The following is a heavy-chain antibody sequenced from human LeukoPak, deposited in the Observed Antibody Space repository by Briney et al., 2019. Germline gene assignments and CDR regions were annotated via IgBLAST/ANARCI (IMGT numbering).Heavy chain of an antibody. J-gene: IGHJ3*02. CDR3: ARDTRIAARRGGAFDI. V-gene: IGHV3-23*01. CDR1: GFTFSSYA. D-gene: IGHD6-6*01. CDR2: ISGSGGST. Sequence: PGGSLRLSCAASGFTFSSYAMSWVRQAPGKGLEWVSAISGSGGSTYYVDSVKGRFTISRDNSKNTLYLQMNSLRAEDTAVYYCARDTRIAARRGGAFDIWGQGTMVTVSS.